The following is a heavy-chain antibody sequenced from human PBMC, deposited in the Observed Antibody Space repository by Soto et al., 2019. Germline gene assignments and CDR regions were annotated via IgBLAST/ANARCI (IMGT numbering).Heavy chain of an antibody. CDR3: AKSRDAYNFYFYYGMDV. J-gene: IGHJ6*02. CDR1: GFTFSNYG. V-gene: IGHV3-30*18. D-gene: IGHD2-2*01. Sequence: GGSLRLSCAASGFTFSNYGMHWVRQTPGKGLEWVALILYDGSNKYYADSVKGRFTISRDDSKNTLYLQVSSLRAEDTAVYYCAKSRDAYNFYFYYGMDVWGQGTTVTVSS. CDR2: ILYDGSNK.